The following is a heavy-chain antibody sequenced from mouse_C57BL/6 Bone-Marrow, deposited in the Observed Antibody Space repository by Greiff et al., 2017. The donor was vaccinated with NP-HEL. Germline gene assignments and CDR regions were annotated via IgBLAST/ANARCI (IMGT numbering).Heavy chain of an antibody. J-gene: IGHJ2*01. CDR1: GFTFTDYY. CDR2: IRNKANGYTT. V-gene: IGHV7-3*01. D-gene: IGHD2-4*01. Sequence: EVKVVESGGGLVQPGGSLSLSCAASGFTFTDYYMSWVRQPPGKALEWLGFIRNKANGYTTEYSASVKGRFTISRDNSQSILYLQMNALRAEDSATYYCAGFMITTGYFDYWGQGTTLTVSS. CDR3: AGFMITTGYFDY.